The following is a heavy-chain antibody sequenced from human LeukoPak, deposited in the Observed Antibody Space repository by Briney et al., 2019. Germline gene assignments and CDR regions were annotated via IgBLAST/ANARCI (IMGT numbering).Heavy chain of an antibody. J-gene: IGHJ4*02. CDR2: IYSSGST. V-gene: IGHV4-4*07. Sequence: SETLSLTCTVSGGSINSYYWSWIRQPAGKGLEWIGRIYSSGSTNYNPSLKSRVTISVDTSKNQFSLKLSSVTAADTAVYYCAREKVYYYDSSGYSEGFDYWGQGTLVTVSS. CDR1: GGSINSYY. D-gene: IGHD3-22*01. CDR3: AREKVYYYDSSGYSEGFDY.